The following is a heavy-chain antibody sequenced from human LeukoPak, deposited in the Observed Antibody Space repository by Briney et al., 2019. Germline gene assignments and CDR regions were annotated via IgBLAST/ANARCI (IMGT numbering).Heavy chain of an antibody. V-gene: IGHV1-69*13. CDR3: ARDPKMNYYYGMDV. CDR1: GGTFSSYA. J-gene: IGHJ6*02. Sequence: ASVKVSCKASGGTFSSYAISWVRQAPGQGLEWMGGIIPIFGTANYAQKFQGRVTITADESTTTAYMELSSLRSEDTAVYYCARDPKMNYYYGMDVWGQGTTATVSS. CDR2: IIPIFGTA.